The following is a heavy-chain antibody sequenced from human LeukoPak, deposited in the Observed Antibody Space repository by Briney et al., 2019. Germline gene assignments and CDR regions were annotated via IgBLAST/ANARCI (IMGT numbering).Heavy chain of an antibody. Sequence: PSETLSLTCTVSGDSINNYYWTWIRQPPGKGLEWIGYIYYTGSTNYNPSLKSRVTMSVDTSKNQFSLKLSSVTAADTAVYYCARVGRGDHSWGSYYCDHWGQGTLVSVSS. CDR1: GDSINNYY. D-gene: IGHD3-16*01. CDR3: ARVGRGDHSWGSYYCDH. V-gene: IGHV4-59*08. J-gene: IGHJ4*02. CDR2: IYYTGST.